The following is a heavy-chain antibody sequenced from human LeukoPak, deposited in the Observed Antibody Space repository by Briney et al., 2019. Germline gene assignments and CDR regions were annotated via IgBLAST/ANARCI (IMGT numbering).Heavy chain of an antibody. V-gene: IGHV3-49*03. J-gene: IGHJ4*02. D-gene: IGHD3-9*01. CDR1: GFTFGDYS. Sequence: PGGSLRLSCSASGFTFGDYSMSWFRQAPGKGLEWVGFIRNKAYGGTAEYDASVKGRFTISRDDSESIAYLQMDSLKTEDTAVYYCSREVRYFDWFQADYWGQGTLVTVSS. CDR3: SREVRYFDWFQADY. CDR2: IRNKAYGGTA.